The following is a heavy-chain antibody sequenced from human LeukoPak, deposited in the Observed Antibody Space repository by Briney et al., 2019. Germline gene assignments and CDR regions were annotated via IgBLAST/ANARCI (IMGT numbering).Heavy chain of an antibody. CDR1: GGSISSSSYY. J-gene: IGHJ4*02. CDR3: ARDIMRGSYLPQTDY. V-gene: IGHV4-39*07. CDR2: IYYSGST. Sequence: SETLSLTCTVSGGSISSSSYYWGWIRQPPGKGLEWIGSIYYSGSTYYNPSLKSRVTISVDTSKNQFSLKLSSVTAADTAVYYCARDIMRGSYLPQTDYWGQGTLVTVSS. D-gene: IGHD1-26*01.